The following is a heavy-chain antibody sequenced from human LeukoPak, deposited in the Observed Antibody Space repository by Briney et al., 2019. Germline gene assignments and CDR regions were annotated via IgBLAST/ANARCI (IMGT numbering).Heavy chain of an antibody. V-gene: IGHV4-39*07. CDR2: IYYSGST. CDR1: GGSISSSSYY. D-gene: IGHD2-15*01. CDR3: ARGRPPPWVVVVAKSVFDY. J-gene: IGHJ4*02. Sequence: SETLSLTCTVSGGSISSSSYYWGGIRQPPGKGLEWGGGIYYSGSTNYNPSLKSRETLSVDTSQNQFSPKLSSVPAADTAVYYCARGRPPPWVVVVAKSVFDYWGQGTLVAVSS.